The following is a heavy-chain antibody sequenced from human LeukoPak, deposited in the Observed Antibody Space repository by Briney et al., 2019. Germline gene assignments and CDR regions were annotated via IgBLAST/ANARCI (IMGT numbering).Heavy chain of an antibody. CDR3: ARDRRGSFYTFDL. CDR2: VSHTGAT. CDR1: GASMNGYF. D-gene: IGHD1-26*01. V-gene: IGHV4-59*01. J-gene: IGHJ3*01. Sequence: SETLSLTCSVSGASMNGYFWNWVRQTPEKGLEWTGYVSHTGATTSNPTLKSRVSITIDTSKSQISLTMTSVTAADSAPYYCARDRRGSFYTFDLWGPGTIVSVS.